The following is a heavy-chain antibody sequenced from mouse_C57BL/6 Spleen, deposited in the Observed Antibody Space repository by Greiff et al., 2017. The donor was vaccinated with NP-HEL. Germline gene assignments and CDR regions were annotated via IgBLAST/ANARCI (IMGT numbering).Heavy chain of an antibody. CDR1: GYSITSGYY. CDR3: ASGGGDY. V-gene: IGHV3-6*01. J-gene: IGHJ2*01. CDR2: ISYDGSN. Sequence: EVQLQQSGPGLVKPSQSLSLTCSVTGYSITSGYYWNWIRQFPGNKLEWMGYISYDGSNNYNPSLKNRISITRDTSKNQFFLKLNSVTTEDTAIYYCASGGGDYWGQGTTLTVSS.